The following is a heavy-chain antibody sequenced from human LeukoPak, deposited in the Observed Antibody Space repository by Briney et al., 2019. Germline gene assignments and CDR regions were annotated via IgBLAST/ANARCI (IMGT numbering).Heavy chain of an antibody. Sequence: PSETLSLTCTVSGGSISSGGYYWSWIRQHPGKGLEWIGYIYYSGSTSYNPSLESRLTMSVDTSKNQFSLKLSSVTAADTAVYYCARGYCSGGSCYSAYDYWGQGSLVTVSS. V-gene: IGHV4-31*03. CDR2: IYYSGST. J-gene: IGHJ4*02. CDR1: GGSISSGGYY. CDR3: ARGYCSGGSCYSAYDY. D-gene: IGHD2-15*01.